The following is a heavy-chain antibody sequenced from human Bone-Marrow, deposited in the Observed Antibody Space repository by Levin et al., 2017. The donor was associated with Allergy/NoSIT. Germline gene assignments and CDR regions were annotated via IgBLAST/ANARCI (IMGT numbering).Heavy chain of an antibody. CDR3: ARDNYDTPGELDF. CDR2: TYSGGAT. CDR1: GFVVTRNH. Sequence: GGSLRLSCAASGFVVTRNHMSWVRQAPGKGLEWLSVTYSGGATYYRDSVKGRFTISRDNFKNTLYLQMNSLRAEDTAIYYCARDNYDTPGELDFWGQGTLVTV. V-gene: IGHV3-53*01. D-gene: IGHD3-9*01. J-gene: IGHJ4*02.